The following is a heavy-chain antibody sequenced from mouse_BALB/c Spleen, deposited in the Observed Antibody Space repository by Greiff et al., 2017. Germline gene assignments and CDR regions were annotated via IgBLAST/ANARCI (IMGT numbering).Heavy chain of an antibody. J-gene: IGHJ4*01. CDR3: ARRGDSITTVVAYYAMDY. CDR2: ISTYNGNT. D-gene: IGHD1-1*01. V-gene: IGHV1-67*01. Sequence: QVQLQQSGPEVVRPGVSVKISCKGSGYTFTDYAMHWVKQSHAKSLEWIGVISTYNGNTNYNQKFKGKATMTVDKSSSTAYMELVRLTSEDSAIYYCARRGDSITTVVAYYAMDYWGQGTSVTVSS. CDR1: GYTFTDYA.